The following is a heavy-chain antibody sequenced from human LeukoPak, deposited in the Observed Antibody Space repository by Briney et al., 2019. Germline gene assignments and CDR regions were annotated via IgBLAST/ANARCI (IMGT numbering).Heavy chain of an antibody. V-gene: IGHV3-30*18. CDR3: AKDRLRGRWSFDC. Sequence: PGRSLRLSCAASGFTFSSYGMHWVRQAPGKGLEWVAVISYDGSNKYYADSVKGRFTISRDNSKNTLYLQMNSLRAEDTAVYYCAKDRLRGRWSFDCWGQGTLVTVSS. J-gene: IGHJ4*02. CDR1: GFTFSSYG. D-gene: IGHD3-16*01. CDR2: ISYDGSNK.